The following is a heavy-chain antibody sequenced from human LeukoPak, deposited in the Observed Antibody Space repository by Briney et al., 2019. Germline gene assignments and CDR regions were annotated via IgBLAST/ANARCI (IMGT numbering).Heavy chain of an antibody. Sequence: PGGSLRLSCSASGFTFSSYVMHWVRQAPGKGLEWVAAISDDGSDKYYADSVKGRFTISRDNSKNTLYLQMNSLRAEDTAVYYCARARMVARADYFDYWGQGTLVTVSS. D-gene: IGHD5-12*01. V-gene: IGHV3-30*04. CDR2: ISDDGSDK. J-gene: IGHJ4*02. CDR1: GFTFSSYV. CDR3: ARARMVARADYFDY.